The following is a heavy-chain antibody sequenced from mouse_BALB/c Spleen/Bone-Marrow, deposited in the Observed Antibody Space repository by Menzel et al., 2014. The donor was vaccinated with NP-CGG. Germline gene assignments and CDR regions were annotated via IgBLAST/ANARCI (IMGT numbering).Heavy chain of an antibody. J-gene: IGHJ4*01. CDR1: GYTFTSYW. Sequence: EVQLVESGTGLARPGASVKMSCKASGYTFTSYWMHWVKQSPGKGLEWIGVIYHGNNGTSYNQKFNGKAKLTAVTSTSTDYMELSSLTNEDSAVYYCTHDYDYYAMNYWGQGTSVTVSS. CDR3: THDYDYYAMNY. V-gene: IGHV1-5*01. D-gene: IGHD2-4*01. CDR2: IYHGNNGT.